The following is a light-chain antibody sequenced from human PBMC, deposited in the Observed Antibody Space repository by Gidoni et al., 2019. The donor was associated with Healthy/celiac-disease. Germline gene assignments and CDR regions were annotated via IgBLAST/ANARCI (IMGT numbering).Light chain of an antibody. CDR1: NLGDKY. CDR2: QDS. V-gene: IGLV3-1*01. Sequence: SYELTQPPSASVSPGQTASITCSGDNLGDKYACWYQQKPGQSPVLVIYQDSNRPSGIPERFSGSNSGNTATLTISGTQAMDEADDYCQEWDSSTEDVVFGGGTKLTVL. CDR3: QEWDSSTEDVV. J-gene: IGLJ2*01.